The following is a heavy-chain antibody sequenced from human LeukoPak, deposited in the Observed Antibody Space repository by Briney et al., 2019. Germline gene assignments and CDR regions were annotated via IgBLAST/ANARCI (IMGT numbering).Heavy chain of an antibody. D-gene: IGHD6-13*01. CDR1: SYSISSGYY. CDR3: AREAAGGHNWFDP. V-gene: IGHV4-38-2*02. CDR2: TNFNGHT. Sequence: SETLSLTCTVSSYSISSGYYWTWLRQPPGEGLEWIAITNFNGHTYYSPSLKSRVSISVDTSKNQFSLRLTSVTAADTAVYYCAREAAGGHNWFDPWGQGTLVTVSS. J-gene: IGHJ5*02.